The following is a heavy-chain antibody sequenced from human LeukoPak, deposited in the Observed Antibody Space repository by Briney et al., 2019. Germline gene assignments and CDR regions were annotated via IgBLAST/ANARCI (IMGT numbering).Heavy chain of an antibody. V-gene: IGHV4-38-2*01. Sequence: SETLSLTCAVSGYSISSGYYWGWIRQPPGKGLEWIGTIYHGGSTYYNPSLKSRVTVSVDTSKNQISLRLSSVTAADTAVYYCARDFNYGDYKVDAFDIWGQGTMVTVSS. CDR1: GYSISSGYY. CDR2: IYHGGST. J-gene: IGHJ3*02. CDR3: ARDFNYGDYKVDAFDI. D-gene: IGHD4-17*01.